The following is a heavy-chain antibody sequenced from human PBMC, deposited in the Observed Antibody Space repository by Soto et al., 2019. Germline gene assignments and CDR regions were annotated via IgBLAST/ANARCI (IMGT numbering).Heavy chain of an antibody. J-gene: IGHJ5*02. Sequence: SETLSLTCTVSGVSMSSSGYYWGWIRQPPGKGLEWIGSIYYSGSTFYNPSLKSRVTRSIDTSRNQFSLKLSSVTAADSAVYYCARGDSGSYNNWFDAWGQGTLVTVSS. D-gene: IGHD1-26*01. CDR2: IYYSGST. CDR1: GVSMSSSGYY. CDR3: ARGDSGSYNNWFDA. V-gene: IGHV4-39*01.